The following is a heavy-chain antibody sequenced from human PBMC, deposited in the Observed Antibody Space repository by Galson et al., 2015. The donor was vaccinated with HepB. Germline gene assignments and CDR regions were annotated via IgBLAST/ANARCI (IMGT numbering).Heavy chain of an antibody. CDR3: ARNVYGSGSGYYYYSSRLDD. Sequence: QSGAEVKKPGESLKVSCKGSGYSFTSYWIGWVRQMPGKGLEWMGIIYPGDSDTRYSPSFQGQVTISADKSTSTAYLQWSSLKASDTAMYYCARNVYGSGSGYYYYSSRLDDSCQGTPVTLSS. J-gene: IGHJ6*02. D-gene: IGHD3-10*01. V-gene: IGHV5-51*01. CDR2: IYPGDSDT. CDR1: GYSFTSYW.